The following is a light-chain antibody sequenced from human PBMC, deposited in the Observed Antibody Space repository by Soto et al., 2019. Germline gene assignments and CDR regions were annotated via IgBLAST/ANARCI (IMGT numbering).Light chain of an antibody. CDR3: QVWDRTSDQQV. J-gene: IGLJ3*02. Sequence: SYELTQPPSVSVAPGQAARIICGGNNIGDKSVHWYQQKPGQAPVLVIYDDTDRPSGIPERFSGSNSGNTATLTISRVEAGDEADYYCQVWDRTSDQQVFGGGTQLTVL. CDR2: DDT. CDR1: NIGDKS. V-gene: IGLV3-21*02.